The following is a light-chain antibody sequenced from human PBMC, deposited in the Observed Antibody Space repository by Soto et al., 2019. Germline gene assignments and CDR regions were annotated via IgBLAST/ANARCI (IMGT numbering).Light chain of an antibody. J-gene: IGLJ2*01. CDR2: YDS. V-gene: IGLV3-21*04. CDR3: QVWDSSSDHVV. CDR1: NIGSKS. Sequence: SYELTQPPSVSVAPGKTARITCGGTNIGSKSVHWYQQKPGQAPVLVIYYDSDRPSGIPERFSGSNSGNTATLTISRGEAGDEADYYCQVWDSSSDHVVFGGGTKVTVL.